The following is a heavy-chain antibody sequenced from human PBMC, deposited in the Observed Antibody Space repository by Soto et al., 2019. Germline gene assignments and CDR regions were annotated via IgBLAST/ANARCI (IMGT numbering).Heavy chain of an antibody. J-gene: IGHJ3*01. Sequence: ASVKVSCKASGYTFTGYYMHWVRQAPGQGLEWMGWINPNSGGTNYAQKFQGWVTMTRDTSISTAYMELSRLRSDDTAVYYCAREIVVRGVIIIAFDVWGHGTMGTV. CDR2: INPNSGGT. CDR1: GYTFTGYY. CDR3: AREIVVRGVIIIAFDV. V-gene: IGHV1-2*04. D-gene: IGHD3-10*01.